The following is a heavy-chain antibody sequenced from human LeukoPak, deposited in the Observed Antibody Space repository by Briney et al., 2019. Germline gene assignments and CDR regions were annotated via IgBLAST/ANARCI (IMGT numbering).Heavy chain of an antibody. D-gene: IGHD2-2*01. CDR1: GGSISSGGYY. V-gene: IGHV4-30-2*01. Sequence: SETLSLTCAVSGGSISSGGYYWSWIRQPPGKGLEWIGYIYHSGSTYYNPSLKSRVTISVDRSKNQFSLKLSSVTAADTAVYYCARDAEYCSSTSCYHYFDYWGQGTLVTVSS. J-gene: IGHJ4*02. CDR2: IYHSGST. CDR3: ARDAEYCSSTSCYHYFDY.